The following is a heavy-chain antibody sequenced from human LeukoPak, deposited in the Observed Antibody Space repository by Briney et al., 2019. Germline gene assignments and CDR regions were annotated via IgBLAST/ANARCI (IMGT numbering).Heavy chain of an antibody. Sequence: GASVKVSCKASGYSFTDYYINWVRQAPGQGLEWMGGIIPIFGTANYAQKFQGRVTITADESTSTAYMELSSLRSEDTAVYHCERVFSHYGDYGTLFDYWGQGTLVTVSS. CDR2: IIPIFGTA. J-gene: IGHJ4*02. D-gene: IGHD4-17*01. CDR3: ERVFSHYGDYGTLFDY. V-gene: IGHV1-69*13. CDR1: GYSFTDYY.